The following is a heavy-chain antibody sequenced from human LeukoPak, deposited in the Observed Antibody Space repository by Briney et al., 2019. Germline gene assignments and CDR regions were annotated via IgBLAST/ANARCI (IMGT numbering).Heavy chain of an antibody. D-gene: IGHD3-16*01. CDR2: ISQDGSNK. Sequence: GTSLRLSCAASGFPFSDYGMYWVRQAPGKGLEWLAVISQDGSNKHYEDSVKGRITISRDNSMNTLYLQMNSLTAEDTAVYYCAKVRWGSDNALDSWGQGTLVTGSS. CDR3: AKVRWGSDNALDS. CDR1: GFPFSDYG. J-gene: IGHJ4*02. V-gene: IGHV3-30*18.